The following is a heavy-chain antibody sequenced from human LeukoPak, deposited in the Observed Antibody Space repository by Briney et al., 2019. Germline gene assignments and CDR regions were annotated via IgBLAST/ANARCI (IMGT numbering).Heavy chain of an antibody. CDR3: GRDHVNTATVDY. D-gene: IGHD5-18*01. J-gene: IGHJ4*02. CDR1: GGSINSGDYS. V-gene: IGHV4-30-4*01. CDR2: IYYSGST. Sequence: SETLSLTCTVSGGSINSGDYSWSWIRQPPGKGLEWIGYIYYSGSTYYNPSLKSRVNISLDASKNQFSLKLNSVTAADTAVYYCGRDHVNTATVDYWGQGTLVTVSS.